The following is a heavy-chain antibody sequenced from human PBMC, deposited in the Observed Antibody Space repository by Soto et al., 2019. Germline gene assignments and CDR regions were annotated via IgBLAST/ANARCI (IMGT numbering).Heavy chain of an antibody. V-gene: IGHV1-3*01. CDR3: ARKDYYGSGLYYFAY. CDR2: INAANGDT. Sequence: GASVKVSCKASGYTFNKYPMHWVRQAPGQGLEWMGWINAANGDTGYSQKFQGRVTLTRDTSASTAYMELSSLRSEDTAVYYCARKDYYGSGLYYFAYWGQGTLVTVSS. D-gene: IGHD3-10*01. J-gene: IGHJ4*02. CDR1: GYTFNKYP.